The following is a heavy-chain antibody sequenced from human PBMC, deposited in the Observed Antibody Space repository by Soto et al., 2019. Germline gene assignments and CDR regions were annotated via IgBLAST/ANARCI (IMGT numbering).Heavy chain of an antibody. CDR3: ARPLWRDDYNWGYFDL. CDR2: ISYDGSNK. J-gene: IGHJ2*01. Sequence: QVQLVESGGGEVQPGRTLRLSCAASGCAFCSYAMHWVRQAPGKGLEWVAVISYDGSNKYYADSVKGRFTISRDNSKNTLYLQINSLRAEDTAVYYCARPLWRDDYNWGYFDLWGRGTLVTVSS. D-gene: IGHD4-4*01. V-gene: IGHV3-30-3*01. CDR1: GCAFCSYA.